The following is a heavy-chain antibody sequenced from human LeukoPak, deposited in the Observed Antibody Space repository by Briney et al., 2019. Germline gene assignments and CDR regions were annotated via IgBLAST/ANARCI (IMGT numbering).Heavy chain of an antibody. CDR2: INPNSGGT. CDR1: GYTFTGYY. D-gene: IGHD1-1*01. V-gene: IGHV1-2*02. J-gene: IGHJ6*03. CDR3: ATHSGVGTAYYYYMDV. Sequence: ASVKVSCKASGYTFTGYYMHWVRQAPGQGLEWMGWINPNSGGTNYAQKFQGRVTMTRDTSISTAYMELSRLRSDDTAVYYCATHSGVGTAYYYYMDVWGKGTTVTVSS.